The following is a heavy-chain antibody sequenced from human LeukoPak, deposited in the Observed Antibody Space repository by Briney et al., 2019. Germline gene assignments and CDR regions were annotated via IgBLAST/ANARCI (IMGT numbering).Heavy chain of an antibody. V-gene: IGHV1-69*04. J-gene: IGHJ4*02. CDR2: IIPIFGIA. D-gene: IGHD6-19*01. Sequence: SVKVSCKASGGTFSSYAISWVRQAPGQGLEWMGRIIPIFGIANYAQKFQGRVTITADKSTSAAYMELSSLRSEDTAVYYCARAAVAGTAHPGFDHLGYWGQGTLATVSS. CDR1: GGTFSSYA. CDR3: ARAAVAGTAHPGFDHLGY.